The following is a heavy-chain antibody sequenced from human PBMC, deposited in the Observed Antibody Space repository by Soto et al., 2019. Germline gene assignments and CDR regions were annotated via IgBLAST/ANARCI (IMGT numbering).Heavy chain of an antibody. V-gene: IGHV3-23*01. CDR2: ISGSGGST. J-gene: IGHJ4*02. D-gene: IGHD3-9*01. CDR3: AKDHGYYDILTGYYMV. CDR1: GFTFSSYA. Sequence: GGSLRLSCAASGFTFSSYAMSWVRQAPGKGLEWVSAISGSGGSTYYADSVKGRFTISRDNSKNTLYLQMNSLRAEDTAVYYCAKDHGYYDILTGYYMVWGQGTLVTVSS.